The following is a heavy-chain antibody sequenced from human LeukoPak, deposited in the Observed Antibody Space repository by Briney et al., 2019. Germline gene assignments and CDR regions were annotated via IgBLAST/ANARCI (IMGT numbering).Heavy chain of an antibody. CDR2: ISWDGGST. V-gene: IGHV3-43D*03. CDR1: GFTFDDYA. J-gene: IGHJ4*02. Sequence: GGSLRLSCAASGFTFDDYAMHGVRDAPAKALECVSLISWDGGSTYYAESVKGRFTISRDNSKNSLYLQMNSLRAEDTAVYYCTKGHYYGSGSYWVWGQGTLVTVSS. CDR3: TKGHYYGSGSYWV. D-gene: IGHD3-10*01.